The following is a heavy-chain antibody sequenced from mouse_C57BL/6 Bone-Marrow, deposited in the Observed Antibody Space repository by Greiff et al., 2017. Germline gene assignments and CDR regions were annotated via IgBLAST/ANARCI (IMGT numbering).Heavy chain of an antibody. J-gene: IGHJ3*01. CDR1: GFNIKDYY. CDR2: IVPEDGET. CDR3: AGGYYYGRSSAWFAY. V-gene: IGHV14-2*01. D-gene: IGHD1-1*01. Sequence: EVQLQQSGAELVKPGASVKFSCTASGFNIKDYYMHWVKQRTEQGLEWIGRIVPEDGETKYAPKFQGKATITADTSCNTAYLQLSSLPSEDTSVYYCAGGYYYGRSSAWFAYWGQGTLVTVSA.